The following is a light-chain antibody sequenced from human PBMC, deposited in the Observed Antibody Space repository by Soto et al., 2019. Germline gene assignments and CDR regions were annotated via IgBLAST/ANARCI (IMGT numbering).Light chain of an antibody. J-gene: IGLJ2*01. CDR1: SSDVGGYNF. CDR3: PSYATSSTL. V-gene: IGLV2-14*01. CDR2: DVS. Sequence: QSALTQPASVSGSPGQSITISCTGTSSDVGGYNFVSWYQQYPGKAPKLMIYDVSHRPSGVSTRFSGSKSGNTASLTISGVQAEDEADYYCPSYATSSTLFGGGTKVTVL.